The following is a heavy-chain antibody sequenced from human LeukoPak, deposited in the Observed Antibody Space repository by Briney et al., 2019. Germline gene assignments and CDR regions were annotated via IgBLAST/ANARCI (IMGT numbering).Heavy chain of an antibody. D-gene: IGHD1-14*01. J-gene: IGHJ4*02. CDR1: GGSIRSSNW. CDR3: ARVEGLGGRKIDY. Sequence: SETLSLTCAVSGGSIRSSNWWRWVRQPPGKGLEGIGEIYHSGSTNYNPSLKSRVTISVDKSKNQFSLKLSSVTAADTAVYYCARVEGLGGRKIDYWGQGTLVTVSS. V-gene: IGHV4-4*02. CDR2: IYHSGST.